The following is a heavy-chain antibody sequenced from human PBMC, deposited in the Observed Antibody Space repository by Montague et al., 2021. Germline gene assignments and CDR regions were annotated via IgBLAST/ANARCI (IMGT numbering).Heavy chain of an antibody. J-gene: IGHJ6*02. Sequence: TLSLTSTVSGGSISSGFYYFNWIRQPAGKGLEWIGRIYTTGNTNYNPSLKSRVTISVDTSKNQVSLKLTSVTAADTAVYYCARATHSPPYYNYGMDVWGQGTTVAVSS. CDR1: GGSISSGFYY. CDR2: IYTTGNT. V-gene: IGHV4-61*02. CDR3: ARATHSPPYYNYGMDV. D-gene: IGHD1-26*01.